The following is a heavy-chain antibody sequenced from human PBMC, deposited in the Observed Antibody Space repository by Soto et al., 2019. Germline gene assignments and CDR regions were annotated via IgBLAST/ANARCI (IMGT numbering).Heavy chain of an antibody. Sequence: QVQLVQSGAEVKKPGASVKVSCKASGYVFSDNGVSWVRQVPGQGLEWMGWISTYTGKTKYAQKFQDRVTLTTDTSPSTAYMDLRSLRPDDTAVDYWAREGQFAPNGNQRMDVWGQGTTVTVS. J-gene: IGHJ6*02. CDR2: ISTYTGKT. CDR1: GYVFSDNG. CDR3: AREGQFAPNGNQRMDV. D-gene: IGHD3-10*01. V-gene: IGHV1-18*04.